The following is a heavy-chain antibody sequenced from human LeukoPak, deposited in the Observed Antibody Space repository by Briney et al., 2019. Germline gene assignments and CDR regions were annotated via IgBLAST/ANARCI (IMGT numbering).Heavy chain of an antibody. CDR1: GFTFSSYW. CDR3: AARRLTVTTEIDY. D-gene: IGHD4-17*01. J-gene: IGHJ4*02. V-gene: IGHV3-30*02. Sequence: GGSLRLSCAASGFTFSSYWMSWVRQAPGKGLDWVAFIHYDGNNKYYADSVKGRFTISRDNSKNTVYLQMNSLRPEDTAVYYCAARRLTVTTEIDYWGQGTLVTVSS. CDR2: IHYDGNNK.